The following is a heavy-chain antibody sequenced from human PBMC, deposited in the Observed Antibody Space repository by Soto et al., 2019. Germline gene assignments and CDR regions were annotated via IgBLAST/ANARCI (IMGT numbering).Heavy chain of an antibody. CDR2: ISSSSSTI. V-gene: IGHV3-48*01. CDR1: GFTFSSYS. Sequence: GGSLRLSCAASGFTFSSYSMNWVRQAPGKGLEWVSYISSSSSTIYYADSVKGRFTISRDNAKNSLYLQMNSLRAEDTALYYCVSSLMGDPYYYGMDVWGQGTTVTVSS. J-gene: IGHJ6*02. D-gene: IGHD2-21*02. CDR3: VSSLMGDPYYYGMDV.